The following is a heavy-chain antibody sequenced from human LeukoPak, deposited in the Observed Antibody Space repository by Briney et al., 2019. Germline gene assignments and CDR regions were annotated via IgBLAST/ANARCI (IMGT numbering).Heavy chain of an antibody. CDR3: ARASDYGPTAHFDY. CDR1: GGTFSSYA. J-gene: IGHJ4*02. D-gene: IGHD4/OR15-4a*01. V-gene: IGHV1-69*05. Sequence: SVKVSCKASGGTFSSYAISWVRQAPGQGLEWMGGITPIFGTANYAQKFQGRVTITTDESTSTAYMELSSLRSEDTAVCYCARASDYGPTAHFDYWGQGTLVTVSS. CDR2: ITPIFGTA.